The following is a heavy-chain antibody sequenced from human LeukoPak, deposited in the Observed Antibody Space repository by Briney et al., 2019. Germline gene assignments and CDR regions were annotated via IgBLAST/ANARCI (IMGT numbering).Heavy chain of an antibody. D-gene: IGHD3-22*01. CDR3: ARAHGDYYDSSGSLHDAFDI. CDR1: GGSISSGSYY. CDR2: IYTSGST. J-gene: IGHJ3*02. Sequence: SETLSLTCTVSGGSISSGSYYWSWIRQPAGKGLEWIGRIYTSGSTNYNPSLKSRVTISVDTSKNQFSLKLSSVTAADTAVYYCARAHGDYYDSSGSLHDAFDIWGQGTMVTVSS. V-gene: IGHV4-61*02.